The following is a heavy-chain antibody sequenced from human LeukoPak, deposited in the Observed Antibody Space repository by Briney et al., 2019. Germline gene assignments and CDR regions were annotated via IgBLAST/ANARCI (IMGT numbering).Heavy chain of an antibody. CDR1: GGSISSYY. V-gene: IGHV4-59*01. CDR2: IYYSGST. J-gene: IGHJ4*02. D-gene: IGHD2-2*01. CDR3: ARVEGYCSSTSCYELIDY. Sequence: PSETLSLTCTVSGGSISSYYWSWIRQPPGKGLEWIRYIYYSGSTNYNPSLKSRVTISVDTSKNQFSLKLSSVTAADTAVYYCARVEGYCSSTSCYELIDYWGQGTLVTVSS.